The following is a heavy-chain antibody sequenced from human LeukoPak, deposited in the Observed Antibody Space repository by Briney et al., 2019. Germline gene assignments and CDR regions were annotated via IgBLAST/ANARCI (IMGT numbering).Heavy chain of an antibody. CDR2: ISGSGSDT. J-gene: IGHJ4*02. V-gene: IGHV3-23*01. CDR3: ARNYMMGVLRDGY. CDR1: GFTFSSYA. Sequence: GGSLRLSCAASGFTFSSYAMSWVRQAPGKGLEWVSGISGSGSDTYYADSVKGRFTISRDNFKNALYLQMNSLRAEDTAVYYCARNYMMGVLRDGYWGQGTLVTVSS. D-gene: IGHD5-24*01.